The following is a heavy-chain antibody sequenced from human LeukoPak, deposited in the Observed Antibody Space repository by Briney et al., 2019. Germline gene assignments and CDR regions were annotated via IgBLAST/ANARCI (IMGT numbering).Heavy chain of an antibody. Sequence: GASVKVSCKAAGYTFTSYDINWVRQATGQGLEWMGWMNPNSGNTGYAQKFQGRVTMTRNTSVSTAYMELSSLRPEDTAVYYCARRFSSSWYYYYYYMDVWGKGTTVTVSS. CDR3: ARRFSSSWYYYYYYMDV. D-gene: IGHD6-13*01. CDR1: GYTFTSYD. V-gene: IGHV1-8*01. CDR2: MNPNSGNT. J-gene: IGHJ6*03.